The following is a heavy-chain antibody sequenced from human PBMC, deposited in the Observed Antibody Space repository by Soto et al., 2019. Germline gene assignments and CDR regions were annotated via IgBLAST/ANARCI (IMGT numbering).Heavy chain of an antibody. V-gene: IGHV4-4*02. CDR2: IYHSGNA. Sequence: QVQLQESGPGVVKPSGTLSLTCAVSGGSISSSNRWTWVRRPPGKGREWIAEIYHSGNANYNPSLKGRVTISLDTSKNHFSLQVNSVTAADTAVYYCARVMGVASGGPLDSWGQGTQVTVSS. CDR3: ARVMGVASGGPLDS. D-gene: IGHD2-15*01. CDR1: GGSISSSNR. J-gene: IGHJ4*02.